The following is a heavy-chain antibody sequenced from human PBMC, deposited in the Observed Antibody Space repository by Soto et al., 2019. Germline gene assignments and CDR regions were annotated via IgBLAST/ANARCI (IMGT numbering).Heavy chain of an antibody. J-gene: IGHJ5*02. D-gene: IGHD1-26*01. CDR2: IYATGDT. CDR3: VRDGTKNLRDRFEP. Sequence: SETLSLTCNVSGASLSRYYWSWIRQPPGKGLEWIGRIYATGDTDYNPSLKSRISMSVDMSKKQFSLTLRAVTAADTAIYYCVRDGTKNLRDRFEPWGRGILVTVSS. CDR1: GASLSRYY. V-gene: IGHV4-4*07.